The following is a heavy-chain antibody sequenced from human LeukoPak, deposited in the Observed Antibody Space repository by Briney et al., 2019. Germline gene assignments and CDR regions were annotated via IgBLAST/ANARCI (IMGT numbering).Heavy chain of an antibody. Sequence: SETLSLTCTVSGGSINNYYWSWIRQPAGKGLEWIGRIYSSGSTNYNPSVQSRVTISVDRSKNQFSLEMSSVTAADTAVYYCARGYSYHYMDVWGKGTTVTVSS. CDR3: ARGYSYHYMDV. J-gene: IGHJ6*03. CDR1: GGSINNYY. V-gene: IGHV4-4*07. CDR2: IYSSGST.